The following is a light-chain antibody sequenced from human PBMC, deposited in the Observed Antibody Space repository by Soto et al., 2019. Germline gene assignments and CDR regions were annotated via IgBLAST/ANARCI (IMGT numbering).Light chain of an antibody. J-gene: IGKJ4*01. CDR1: QSINSY. CDR3: QQTYSTLT. CDR2: GAS. Sequence: DIQMTQSPASLSASLGDRVTITCRSSQSINSYLNWFQHKPGKAPKLLIYGASSLHTGVPSRFSGSGSGIDFTLTISSLQPEDFATYYCQQTYSTLTFGGGTKVEIK. V-gene: IGKV1-39*01.